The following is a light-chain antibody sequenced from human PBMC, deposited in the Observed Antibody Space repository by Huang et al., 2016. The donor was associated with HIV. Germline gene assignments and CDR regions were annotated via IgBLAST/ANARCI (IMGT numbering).Light chain of an antibody. Sequence: DIQMTQSTSSLSASVGDRVSITCRASQGISNYLACYQQKPWKVPKLLIYAASTLQSGVPSRFSGSGSGTDFTLTISSLQPEDVATYYCQKYNSAPWTFGQGTKVEIK. CDR2: AAS. CDR3: QKYNSAPWT. J-gene: IGKJ1*01. V-gene: IGKV1-27*01. CDR1: QGISNY.